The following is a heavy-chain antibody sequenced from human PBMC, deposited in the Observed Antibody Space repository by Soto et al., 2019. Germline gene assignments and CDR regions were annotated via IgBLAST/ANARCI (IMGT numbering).Heavy chain of an antibody. Sequence: PAPTLSLTCAISGDSVSSNSAAWHLIRQSPSRGLEWLGRTFYRSKWYNDYAISVKSRITIIPDTSKNQFSLQLSSVIPEDTAVYYCARAHVGSDRYSLEPFDPLCQGTLVTVSS. D-gene: IGHD1-1*01. CDR2: TFYRSKWYN. CDR3: ARAHVGSDRYSLEPFDP. CDR1: GDSVSSNSAA. J-gene: IGHJ5*02. V-gene: IGHV6-1*01.